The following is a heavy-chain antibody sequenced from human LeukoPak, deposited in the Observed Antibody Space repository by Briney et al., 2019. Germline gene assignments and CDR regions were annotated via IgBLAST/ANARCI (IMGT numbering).Heavy chain of an antibody. V-gene: IGHV3-48*03. CDR3: AKVGLRLGGDY. D-gene: IGHD4-17*01. J-gene: IGHJ4*02. CDR2: ISSSGDTI. Sequence: GGSLRLSCAASEFTFSSYEMNWVRQAPGKGLEWVSYISSSGDTIYYADSVKGRFTISRDNAKNSLYLQMNSLRAEDTAVYYCAKVGLRLGGDYWGQGTLVTVSS. CDR1: EFTFSSYE.